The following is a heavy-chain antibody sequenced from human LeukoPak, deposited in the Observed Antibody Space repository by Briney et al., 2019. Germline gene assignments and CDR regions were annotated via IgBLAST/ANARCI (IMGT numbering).Heavy chain of an antibody. V-gene: IGHV1-69*05. D-gene: IGHD6-6*01. Sequence: SVTVSCTASGGTFSSYAISWVRQAPGQGLEWMGGIIPIFGTANYAQKFQGRVTMTRDTSTSTVYMELSSLRSEDTAVYYCARERPTIAARSSNWFDPWGQGTLVTVSS. CDR1: GGTFSSYA. CDR2: IIPIFGTA. CDR3: ARERPTIAARSSNWFDP. J-gene: IGHJ5*02.